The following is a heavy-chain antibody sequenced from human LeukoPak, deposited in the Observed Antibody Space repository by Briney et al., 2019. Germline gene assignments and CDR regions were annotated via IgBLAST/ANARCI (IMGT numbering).Heavy chain of an antibody. Sequence: SETLSLTCAVYGGSFDDYYCSWIRQPPGKGLEWIGEIHPSGIFYYNSSLVSRVTISIDTSKSQFSLRLTSVTAADTAFYYCARGRDRSKAGDHWGQGSLVTVS. D-gene: IGHD5-24*01. CDR3: ARGRDRSKAGDH. V-gene: IGHV4-34*01. CDR2: IHPSGIF. J-gene: IGHJ4*02. CDR1: GGSFDDYY.